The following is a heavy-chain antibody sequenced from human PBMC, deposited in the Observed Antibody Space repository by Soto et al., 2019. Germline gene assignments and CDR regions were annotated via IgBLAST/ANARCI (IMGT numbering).Heavy chain of an antibody. V-gene: IGHV2-70*11. CDR2: IDWDDDK. CDR3: ARISPDTAMVTSYYGMDV. J-gene: IGHJ6*02. Sequence: SGPTLVNPTQTLTLTCTFSGFSLSTSGMCVSWIRQPPGKALEWLARIDWDDDKYYSTSLKTRLTISKDTSKNQMVLTMTNMDPVDTATYYCARISPDTAMVTSYYGMDVWGQGTTVTVSS. CDR1: GFSLSTSGMC. D-gene: IGHD5-18*01.